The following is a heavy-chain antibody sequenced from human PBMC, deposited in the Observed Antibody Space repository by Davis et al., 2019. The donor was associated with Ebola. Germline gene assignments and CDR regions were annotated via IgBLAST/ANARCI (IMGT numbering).Heavy chain of an antibody. J-gene: IGHJ4*02. D-gene: IGHD5-24*01. CDR3: ARGPSMANPDY. Sequence: GESLKISCAASGFTFSSYGMHWVRQAPGKGLEWVSVIYSGGSTYYADSVKGQFTISRDNAKNTLYLQMNSLRAEDTAVYYCARGPSMANPDYWGQGTLVTVSS. CDR1: GFTFSSYG. CDR2: IYSGGST. V-gene: IGHV3-NL1*01.